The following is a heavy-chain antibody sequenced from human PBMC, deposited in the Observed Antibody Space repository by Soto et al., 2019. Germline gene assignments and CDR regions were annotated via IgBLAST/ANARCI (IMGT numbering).Heavy chain of an antibody. V-gene: IGHV3-30-3*01. CDR1: GFTFSSYA. CDR2: ISYDGSNK. CDR3: AIVGGDWFDP. J-gene: IGHJ5*02. D-gene: IGHD3-16*01. Sequence: SLRLSCAASGFTFSSYAMHWVRQAPGKGLEWVAVISYDGSNKYYADSVKGRFTISRDNSKNTLYLQMNSLRAEDTAVYYCAIVGGDWFDPWGQGALVTVSS.